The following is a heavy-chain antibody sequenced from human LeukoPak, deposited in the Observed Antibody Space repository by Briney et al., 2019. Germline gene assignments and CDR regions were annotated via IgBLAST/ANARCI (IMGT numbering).Heavy chain of an antibody. CDR3: VRSITMFQY. CDR1: GFTFSNYA. Sequence: PGGSLRLSCAASGFTFSNYAMRWVRQAPGKGLEWVSGISLNGGATGYADSVKGRFTISRDNAKNSLYLQMNSLRAEDTALYYCVRSITMFQYWGQGTLVTVSS. CDR2: ISLNGGAT. D-gene: IGHD3-10*01. V-gene: IGHV3-20*04. J-gene: IGHJ1*01.